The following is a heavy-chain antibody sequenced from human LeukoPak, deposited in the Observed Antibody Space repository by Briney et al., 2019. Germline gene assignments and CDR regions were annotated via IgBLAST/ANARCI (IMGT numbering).Heavy chain of an antibody. D-gene: IGHD1-26*01. Sequence: GGSLRLSCAASGFTFSSYWMNWARQAPGKGLEWVSGISGSGYSTYYADSVKGRFTISRDNSKNTLYLQMNSLRAEDTAVYYCAKDGGSGTYYNYWGQGTLVTVSS. CDR2: ISGSGYST. V-gene: IGHV3-23*01. J-gene: IGHJ4*02. CDR3: AKDGGSGTYYNY. CDR1: GFTFSSYW.